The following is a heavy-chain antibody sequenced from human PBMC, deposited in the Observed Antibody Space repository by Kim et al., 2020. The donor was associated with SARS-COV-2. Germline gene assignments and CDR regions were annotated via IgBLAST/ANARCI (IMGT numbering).Heavy chain of an antibody. V-gene: IGHV3-15*01. J-gene: IGHJ6*02. Sequence: GGSLRLSCAASGFTFSNAWMSWVRQAPGKGLEWVGRIKSKTDGGTTDYAAPVKGRFTISRDDSKNTLYLQMNSLKTEDTAVYYCTTPPSKICSSTSCYDYYYYGMDVWGQGTTVTVSS. CDR1: GFTFSNAW. CDR2: IKSKTDGGTT. CDR3: TTPPSKICSSTSCYDYYYYGMDV. D-gene: IGHD2-2*01.